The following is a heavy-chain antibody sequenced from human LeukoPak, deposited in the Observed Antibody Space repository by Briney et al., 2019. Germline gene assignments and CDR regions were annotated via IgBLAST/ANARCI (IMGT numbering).Heavy chain of an antibody. CDR1: GGPIGSYF. CDR3: TREGYYDHGMDV. V-gene: IGHV4-59*01. CDR2: IYYSGST. Sequence: SETLSLICTVSGGPIGSYFWRWMRQPPGKGLEWIGYIYYSGSTNYNPSLKSRVTISVDTSEHQFSLKLSSVSAPDTAVYYCTREGYYDHGMDVSGHGTTGTVS. J-gene: IGHJ6*02.